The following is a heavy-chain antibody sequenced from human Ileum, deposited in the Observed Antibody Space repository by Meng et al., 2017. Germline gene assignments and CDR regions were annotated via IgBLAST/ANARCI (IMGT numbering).Heavy chain of an antibody. CDR1: GYTFIGFY. J-gene: IGHJ4*02. CDR3: ARDTAYKDY. D-gene: IGHD5-24*01. V-gene: IGHV1-2*02. CDR2: INPNSGGA. Sequence: ASVKVSCKASGYTFIGFYLHWMRQAPGQGLEWMGWINPNSGGAVYAQKFQGRITMTRDTSINTAYMELSSLISDDTAVYYCARDTAYKDYWGQGTLVTVSS.